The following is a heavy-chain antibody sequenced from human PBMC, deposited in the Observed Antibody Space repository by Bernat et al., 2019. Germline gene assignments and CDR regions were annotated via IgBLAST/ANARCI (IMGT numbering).Heavy chain of an antibody. V-gene: IGHV1-2*04. Sequence: QVQLVQSGAEVKKPGASVKVSCKASGYIFTGYYMHWVRQAPGQGLEWMGWINPNSGGTNYAQKFQGWVTMTRDTSISTAYMELSRLRSDDTAVYYCARGGGAGAYYYYGMDVWGQGTTVTVSS. CDR3: ARGGGAGAYYYYGMDV. CDR2: INPNSGGT. D-gene: IGHD3-10*01. CDR1: GYIFTGYY. J-gene: IGHJ6*02.